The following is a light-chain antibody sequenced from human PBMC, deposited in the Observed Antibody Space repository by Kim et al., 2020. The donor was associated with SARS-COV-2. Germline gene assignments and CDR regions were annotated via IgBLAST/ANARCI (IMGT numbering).Light chain of an antibody. CDR1: QDISSN. V-gene: IGKV3-15*01. CDR3: QQYNDWPPLT. Sequence: TVMTQSPATLSVSPGERATLSCRASQDISSNLAWYQQKPGQAPRLLIYGAINRATGVPARIRGSGSGTEFTLTISSLQSEDFAVYYCQQYNDWPPLTFGGGTKVDIK. CDR2: GAI. J-gene: IGKJ4*01.